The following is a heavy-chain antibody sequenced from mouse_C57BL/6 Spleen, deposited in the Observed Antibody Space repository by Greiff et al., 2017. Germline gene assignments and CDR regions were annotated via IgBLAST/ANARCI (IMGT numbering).Heavy chain of an antibody. J-gene: IGHJ4*01. CDR3: ATVGDAMDY. CDR2: IDPSDSYT. Sequence: VQLQQPGAELVMPGASVKLSCKASGYTFTSYWMHWVKQRPGQGLEWIGEIDPSDSYTNYNQKFKGKSTLTVDKSSSTAYMQLSSLTSEDSAVDYCATVGDAMDYWGQGTSVTVSS. V-gene: IGHV1-69*01. D-gene: IGHD3-3*01. CDR1: GYTFTSYW.